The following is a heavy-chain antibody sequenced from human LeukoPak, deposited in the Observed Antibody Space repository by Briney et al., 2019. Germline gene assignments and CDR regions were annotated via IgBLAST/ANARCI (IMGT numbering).Heavy chain of an antibody. Sequence: GGSLRLSCAASGFTFDDYAMHWVRQAPGKGLEWVSAISGSGGSTYYADSVKGRFTISRDNSKNTLYLQMNSLRAEDTAVYYCAKGLGGAAADDAFDIWGQGTMVTVSS. V-gene: IGHV3-23*01. D-gene: IGHD6-13*01. J-gene: IGHJ3*02. CDR2: ISGSGGST. CDR3: AKGLGGAAADDAFDI. CDR1: GFTFDDYA.